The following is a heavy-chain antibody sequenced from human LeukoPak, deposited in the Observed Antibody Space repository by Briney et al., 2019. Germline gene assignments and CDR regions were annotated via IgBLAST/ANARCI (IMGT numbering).Heavy chain of an antibody. Sequence: SETLSLTCAVSSDSISNSAYHWGWIRQPPGRGLEWIVTIYYSRGTYYNPSLKSRVTISVDTSKNQFSLKLCSVTAADTAVYYCARLLVGVITTHSGDCWGQGTLVTVPS. J-gene: IGHJ4*02. CDR3: ARLLVGVITTHSGDC. CDR1: SDSISNSAYH. D-gene: IGHD3-22*01. CDR2: IYYSRGT. V-gene: IGHV4-39*01.